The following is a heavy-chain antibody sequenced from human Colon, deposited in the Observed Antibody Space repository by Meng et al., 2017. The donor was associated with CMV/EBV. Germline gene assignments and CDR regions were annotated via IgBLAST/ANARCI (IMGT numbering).Heavy chain of an antibody. CDR3: ARDPAHVFEVVSPAYYYDMGV. Sequence: GGSLRLSCAASGFTFDTYWMSWVRQAPGKGLQWVANIKPDGSEQYYEDSVKGRFTISRDNAKKSLYLQMNSLRAEDTAVYYCARDPAHVFEVVSPAYYYDMGVWGQGTTVTVSS. CDR2: IKPDGSEQ. CDR1: GFTFDTYW. D-gene: IGHD2-2*01. J-gene: IGHJ6*02. V-gene: IGHV3-7*01.